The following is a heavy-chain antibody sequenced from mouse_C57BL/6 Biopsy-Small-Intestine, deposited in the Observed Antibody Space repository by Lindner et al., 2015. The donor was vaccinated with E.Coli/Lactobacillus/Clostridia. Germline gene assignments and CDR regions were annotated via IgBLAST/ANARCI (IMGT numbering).Heavy chain of an antibody. CDR2: IYPGSGST. Sequence: VQLQESGAELVKPGASVKMSCKASGYTFTSYWITWVKQRPGQGLEWVGDIYPGSGSTNYNGKFKGKATLTADKSSSTAYMQLSSLTSEDSAVYFCARTSYDYDGVFAYWGQGTLVTVSA. V-gene: IGHV1-55*01. D-gene: IGHD2-4*01. J-gene: IGHJ3*01. CDR3: ARTSYDYDGVFAY. CDR1: GYTFTSYW.